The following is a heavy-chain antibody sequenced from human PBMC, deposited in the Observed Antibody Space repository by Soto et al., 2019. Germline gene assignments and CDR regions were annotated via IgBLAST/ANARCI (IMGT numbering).Heavy chain of an antibody. J-gene: IGHJ6*02. CDR1: GFTFSSYS. D-gene: IGHD5-18*01. CDR3: ARDGDTAMVQYYYYGMDV. Sequence: LRLSCAASGFTFSSYSMNWVRQAPGKGLEWVSYISSSSSTIYYADSVKGRFTISRDNAKNSLYLQMNSLRDEDTAVHYCARDGDTAMVQYYYYGMDVWGQGTTVTVSS. CDR2: ISSSSSTI. V-gene: IGHV3-48*02.